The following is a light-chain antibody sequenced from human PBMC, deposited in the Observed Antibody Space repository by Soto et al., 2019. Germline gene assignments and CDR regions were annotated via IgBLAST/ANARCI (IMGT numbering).Light chain of an antibody. CDR3: QQRKNWQVT. Sequence: EILLTQSPSTLSLSPGEGVTLSCRASQSVTVNSLAWYQQKPGQAPRLLIYAASTRAAAVPDRFTGSGSGTDFALTISRLEPEDFGVYYCQQRKNWQVTFGQGTRLEIK. J-gene: IGKJ5*01. CDR2: AAS. CDR1: QSVTVNS. V-gene: IGKV3D-20*02.